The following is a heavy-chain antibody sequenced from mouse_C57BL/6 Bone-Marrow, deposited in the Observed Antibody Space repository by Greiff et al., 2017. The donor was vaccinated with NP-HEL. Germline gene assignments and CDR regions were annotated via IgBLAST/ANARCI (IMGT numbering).Heavy chain of an antibody. CDR2: IYPSDSET. Sequence: QVQLQQSGAELVRPGSSVKLSCKASGYTFTSYWMDWVKQRPGQGLEWIGNIYPSDSETHYNQKFKDKATLTVDKSSSTAYMQLSSLTSEDSAVYYCARGLRPHFDYWGQGTTLTVSS. V-gene: IGHV1-61*01. CDR3: ARGLRPHFDY. CDR1: GYTFTSYW. J-gene: IGHJ2*01. D-gene: IGHD1-2*01.